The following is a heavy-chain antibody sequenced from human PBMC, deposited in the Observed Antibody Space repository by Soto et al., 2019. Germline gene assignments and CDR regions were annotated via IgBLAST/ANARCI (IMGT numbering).Heavy chain of an antibody. CDR3: ARDNYDSSGYYYITHYYFDY. CDR2: IWYDGSNK. J-gene: IGHJ4*02. V-gene: IGHV3-33*01. CDR1: GFTFSSYG. D-gene: IGHD3-22*01. Sequence: HPGGSLRLSCAASGFTFSSYGMHWVRQAPGKGLEWVAVIWYDGSNKYYADSVKGRFTISRDNSKNTLYLQMNSLRAEDTAVYYCARDNYDSSGYYYITHYYFDYWGQGTLVTVSS.